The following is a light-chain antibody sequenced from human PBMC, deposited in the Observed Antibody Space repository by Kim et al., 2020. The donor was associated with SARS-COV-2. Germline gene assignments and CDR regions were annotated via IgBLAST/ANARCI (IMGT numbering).Light chain of an antibody. CDR3: QTWGTGMV. CDR2: LKSDGGH. V-gene: IGLV4-69*01. Sequence: GAPVKLSCSRSSGHSDCAIAWHQQGPGMGPRYLMKLKSDGGHTKGDGIPARFSGSSSGAERYLTIYNVQSEDEADYYCQTWGTGMVFGGGTQLTVL. J-gene: IGLJ2*01. CDR1: SGHSDCA.